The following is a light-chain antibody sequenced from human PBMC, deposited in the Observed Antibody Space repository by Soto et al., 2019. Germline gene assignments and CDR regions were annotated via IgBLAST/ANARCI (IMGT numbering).Light chain of an antibody. J-gene: IGLJ1*01. CDR2: TNN. CDR3: AAWDDSLGAYV. Sequence: QSALAQPPSASATPGQRVTISCPGSNSNIGTNTVNWYQQLPGTAPRLLIYTNNQRPSGVPQRFSGSKTGTSASLAIGGLQSEDGADYYCAAWDDSLGAYVFGTGTKVTVL. CDR1: NSNIGTNT. V-gene: IGLV1-44*01.